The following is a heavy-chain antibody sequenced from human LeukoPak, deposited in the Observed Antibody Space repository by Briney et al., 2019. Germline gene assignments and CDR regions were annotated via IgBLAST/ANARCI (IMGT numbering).Heavy chain of an antibody. CDR3: ATIGSSGFSTDAFDI. D-gene: IGHD6-19*01. J-gene: IGHJ3*02. CDR2: IYTSGST. V-gene: IGHV4-4*07. CDR1: GGSISSYY. Sequence: PSETLSLTCTVSGGSISSYYWSWIRQPAGKGLEWIGHIYTSGSTNYNPSLKSRVTMSVDTPKNQFSLKLTSVTAADTAVYYCATIGSSGFSTDAFDIWGQGTMVTVSS.